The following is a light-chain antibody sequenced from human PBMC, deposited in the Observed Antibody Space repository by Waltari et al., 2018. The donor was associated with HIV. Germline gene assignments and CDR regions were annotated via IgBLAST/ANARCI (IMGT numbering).Light chain of an antibody. CDR2: TTA. CDR3: ASWDDSLNGLL. V-gene: IGLV1-44*01. Sequence: QSVLTQPPSASGTPGQTVTISCSGSNSNIGGNSVHWYQQFPGTAPKRLIYTTAQRPSGVPDRFSGSKSGSSASLAISGLQSEDEADYYCASWDDSLNGLLFGGGTKVTVL. CDR1: NSNIGGNS. J-gene: IGLJ2*01.